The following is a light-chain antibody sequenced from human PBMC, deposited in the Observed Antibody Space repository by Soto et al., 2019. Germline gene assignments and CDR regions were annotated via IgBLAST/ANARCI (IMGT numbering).Light chain of an antibody. CDR3: SSYVGSSTLV. CDR1: SGDVGNYNL. J-gene: IGLJ2*01. CDR2: EGS. Sequence: QSVLTQPASVSGSPGQSITISCTGTSGDVGNYNLVSWYQQHPGKAPKLMIYEGSKRPSGVSNRFSGSKSGNTASLTISGLQAEDEADYYCSSYVGSSTLVFGGGTKLTVL. V-gene: IGLV2-23*01.